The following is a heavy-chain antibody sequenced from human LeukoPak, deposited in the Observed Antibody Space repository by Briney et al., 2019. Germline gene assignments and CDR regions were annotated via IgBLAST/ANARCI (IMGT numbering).Heavy chain of an antibody. D-gene: IGHD6-13*01. CDR2: IYYSGST. CDR1: GGSISSYY. J-gene: IGHJ3*02. V-gene: IGHV4-59*01. CDR3: ARLGRAAASGAFDI. Sequence: SETLSLTCTVSGGSISSYYWSWIRQPPGKGLEWIGYIYYSGSTNYNPSLKSRVTTSVDTSKNQFSLKLSSVTAADTAVYYCARLGRAAASGAFDIWGQGTMVTVSS.